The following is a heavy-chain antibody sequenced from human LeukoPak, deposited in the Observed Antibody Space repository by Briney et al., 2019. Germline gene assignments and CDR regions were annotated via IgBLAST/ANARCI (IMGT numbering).Heavy chain of an antibody. J-gene: IGHJ4*02. CDR3: ARDGSLPDY. CDR2: IDTDEGST. CDR1: RFTFSSYW. Sequence: GGSLRLSCAASRFTFSSYWMHWVRQAPGKGLVWVSRIDTDEGSTSYADSVKGRFTISKDNAKNTLYLQMNSLKAEDTAVYYCARDGSLPDYWGQGTLVTVSS. V-gene: IGHV3-74*01.